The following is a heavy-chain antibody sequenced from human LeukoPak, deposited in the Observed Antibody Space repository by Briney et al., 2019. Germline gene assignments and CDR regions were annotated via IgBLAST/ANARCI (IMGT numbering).Heavy chain of an antibody. D-gene: IGHD3-10*01. CDR1: GFNFSSYA. J-gene: IGHJ4*02. Sequence: GGSLRLSCAASGFNFSSYAMSWVRQAPGKGLEWVSAISGSGGSPYYADSVKGRFTISRDNSKNTLYLQMNSLRAEDTAVYYCAKDLGYYYGSGSWDYWGQGTLVTVSS. CDR2: ISGSGGSP. V-gene: IGHV3-23*01. CDR3: AKDLGYYYGSGSWDY.